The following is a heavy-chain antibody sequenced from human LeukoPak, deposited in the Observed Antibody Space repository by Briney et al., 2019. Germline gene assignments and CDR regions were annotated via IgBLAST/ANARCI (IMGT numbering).Heavy chain of an antibody. J-gene: IGHJ4*02. CDR3: ARGERAAVTAFDY. D-gene: IGHD4-17*01. CDR2: ISSSSSYI. CDR1: GFTFSSYS. V-gene: IGHV3-21*06. Sequence: GGSLRLSCAASGFTFSSYSMNWVRQAPGKGLEWVSSISSSSSYIYYADSVKGRFTISRDNAKNSLYLQMSSLRAEDTAVYYCARGERAAVTAFDYWGQGTLVTVSS.